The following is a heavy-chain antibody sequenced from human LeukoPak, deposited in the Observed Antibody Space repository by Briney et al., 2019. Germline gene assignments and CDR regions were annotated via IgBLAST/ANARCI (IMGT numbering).Heavy chain of an antibody. CDR2: INPYSGGT. Sequence: ASVTVSCKASVYSFTGYYMHWVRPAPGQGRAWMGWINPYSGGTNYTQQFQGRVTMTRDTSISTAYMKLSRLKSDDTGVYYCVRDRTKCCISPSCPLDYGRGGTLVSVPS. V-gene: IGHV1-2*02. CDR3: VRDRTKCCISPSCPLDY. J-gene: IGHJ4*02. CDR1: VYSFTGYY. D-gene: IGHD2-2*01.